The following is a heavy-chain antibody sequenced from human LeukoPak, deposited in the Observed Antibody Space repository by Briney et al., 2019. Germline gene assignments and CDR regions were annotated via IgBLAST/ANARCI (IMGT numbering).Heavy chain of an antibody. D-gene: IGHD3-10*01. J-gene: IGHJ4*02. CDR1: GYTFIAYG. CDR2: INAGNGDT. V-gene: IGHV1-3*01. CDR3: ARGGRLLWFGEFDY. Sequence: ASVKVSCKASGYTFIAYGLHWVRQAPGQRPEWMGWINAGNGDTEYSQNFQGRVTITGDASATTAYMELSSLRSEDTAVYFCARGGRLLWFGEFDYWGQGTLVTVSS.